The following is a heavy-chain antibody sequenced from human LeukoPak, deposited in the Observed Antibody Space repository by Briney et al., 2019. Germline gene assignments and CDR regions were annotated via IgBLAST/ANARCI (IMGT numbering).Heavy chain of an antibody. CDR3: ATRTGY. D-gene: IGHD1-1*01. CDR2: ISRSGSTI. J-gene: IGHJ4*02. CDR1: GFTFSSYE. Sequence: PGGSLRLSCAPSGFTFSSYEMNWVRQAPRKRLWRVSYISRSGSTIYYADSVKGRFTSSRDNAKNALYLQMNSLRAEDTAVYYCATRTGYWGQGTLVTVSS. V-gene: IGHV3-48*03.